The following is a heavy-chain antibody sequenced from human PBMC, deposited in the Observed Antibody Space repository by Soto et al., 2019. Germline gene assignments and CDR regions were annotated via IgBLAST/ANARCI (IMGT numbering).Heavy chain of an antibody. CDR1: GFTFDDFA. CDR3: ARARIQLWSYYYYGMDV. J-gene: IGHJ6*02. Sequence: GGSLRLSCTGSGFTFDDFAINWVRQAPGKGLEWVSYISSSSSTIYYADSVKGRFTISRDNAKNSLYLQMNSLRDEDTAVYYCARARIQLWSYYYYGMDVWGQGTTVTVSS. D-gene: IGHD5-18*01. V-gene: IGHV3-48*02. CDR2: ISSSSSTI.